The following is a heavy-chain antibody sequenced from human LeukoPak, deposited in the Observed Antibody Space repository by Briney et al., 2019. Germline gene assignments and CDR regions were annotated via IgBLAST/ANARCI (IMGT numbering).Heavy chain of an antibody. CDR2: IIPMFDTP. V-gene: IGHV1-69*05. CDR3: ARDLPDFSLRISSGGFDI. J-gene: IGHJ3*02. CDR1: GGTFSSYA. D-gene: IGHD4-23*01. Sequence: ASVKVSCKASGGTFSSYAISWVRQAPGQGLEWMGGIIPMFDTPNYAQKFQGRVTITTDKSTSTAYMGLSSLRSEDTAMYYCARDLPDFSLRISSGGFDIWGQGTMVTVSS.